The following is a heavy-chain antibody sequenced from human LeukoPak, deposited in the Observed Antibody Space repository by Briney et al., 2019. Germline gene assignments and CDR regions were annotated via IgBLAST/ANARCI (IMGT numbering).Heavy chain of an antibody. V-gene: IGHV3-23*01. D-gene: IGHD1-1*01. CDR1: GFTFSSYE. Sequence: GGSLRLSCAASGFTFSSYEMNWVRQAPGKGLEWVSAISGSGSSTYYADSVKGRFTISRDNSKNTLYLQMNSLRAEDTAVYYCAKGGNWNLGYFDYWGQGTLVTVSS. CDR3: AKGGNWNLGYFDY. J-gene: IGHJ4*02. CDR2: ISGSGSST.